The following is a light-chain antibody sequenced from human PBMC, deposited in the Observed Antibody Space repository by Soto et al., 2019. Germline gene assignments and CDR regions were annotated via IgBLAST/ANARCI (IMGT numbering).Light chain of an antibody. CDR1: QGISSY. Sequence: IQLTQSPSSLSASVGDRVTITCRASQGISSYLAWYQQKPGKAPKLLIYAASTLQSGVPSRFSGSGSGTDFPLPISSLQPENFATYYCQQLNSYPLPFGGGTKVDIK. J-gene: IGKJ4*01. CDR2: AAS. CDR3: QQLNSYPLP. V-gene: IGKV1-9*01.